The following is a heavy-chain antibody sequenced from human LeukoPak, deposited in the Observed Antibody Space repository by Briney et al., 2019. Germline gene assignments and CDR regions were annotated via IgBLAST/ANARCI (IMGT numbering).Heavy chain of an antibody. V-gene: IGHV3-21*04. CDR3: ASGYSGSYAFDI. D-gene: IGHD3-10*01. CDR2: ISSSSSYI. Sequence: GGSLRLSCAASGFAFSSYNMNWVRQAPGKGLEWVSSISSSSSYIYYADSVKGRFTISRDNAKNTLYLQMNSLRAEDTAVYYCASGYSGSYAFDIWGQGTMVTVSS. CDR1: GFAFSSYN. J-gene: IGHJ3*02.